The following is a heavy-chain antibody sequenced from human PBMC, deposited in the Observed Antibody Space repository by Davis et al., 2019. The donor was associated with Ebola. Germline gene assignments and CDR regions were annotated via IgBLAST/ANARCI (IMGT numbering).Heavy chain of an antibody. D-gene: IGHD1-1*01. J-gene: IGHJ4*02. CDR1: GFPFSFYF. CDR3: VTENWYRFES. V-gene: IGHV3-72*01. Sequence: PGGSLRLSCAASGFPFSFYFMDWVRLTPGKGLEWVGLSRNKENRYNTEYAASVKGRFTLSRDDSKNLLYLEMNSLRTEDTAVYYCVTENWYRFESWGQGTLVTVSS. CDR2: SRNKENRYNT.